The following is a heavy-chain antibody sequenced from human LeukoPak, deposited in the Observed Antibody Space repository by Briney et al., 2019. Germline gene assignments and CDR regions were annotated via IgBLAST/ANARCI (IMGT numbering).Heavy chain of an antibody. Sequence: SETLSLTCAVYGGSFSGYYWSWIRQPPGKGLEWIGEINHSGSTNYNPSLKSRVTISVDTSKNQFSLKLSSVTAADTAVYYCARGVGYGSGSYNWFDPWGQETLASVSS. J-gene: IGHJ5*02. CDR2: INHSGST. V-gene: IGHV4-34*01. CDR1: GGSFSGYY. D-gene: IGHD3-10*01. CDR3: ARGVGYGSGSYNWFDP.